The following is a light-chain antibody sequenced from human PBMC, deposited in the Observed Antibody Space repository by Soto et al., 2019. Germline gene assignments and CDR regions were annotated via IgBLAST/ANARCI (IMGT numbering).Light chain of an antibody. Sequence: ELLFRHSPATLTLSPGDTATLSCGASQSVSSSLAWYQQKPGQAPRLLIYDASNRATGIPARFSGSGSGTDFTLTISSLEPEDFAVYYCHHRVDGITFCQGRRPAIK. V-gene: IGKV3-11*01. CDR3: HHRVDGIT. CDR2: DAS. J-gene: IGKJ5*01. CDR1: QSVSSS.